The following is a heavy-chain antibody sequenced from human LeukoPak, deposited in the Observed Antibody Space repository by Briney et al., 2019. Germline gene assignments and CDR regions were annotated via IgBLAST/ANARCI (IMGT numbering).Heavy chain of an antibody. Sequence: ASVKVSCKASGGTFSSYAISWVRQAPGQGLEWVGRIIPIFGTANYAQKFQGRVTITTDESTSTAYMELSSLRSEDTAVYYCARDEGCSSTSCRYNWFDPWGQGTLVTVSS. CDR1: GGTFSSYA. D-gene: IGHD2-2*01. V-gene: IGHV1-69*05. J-gene: IGHJ5*02. CDR3: ARDEGCSSTSCRYNWFDP. CDR2: IIPIFGTA.